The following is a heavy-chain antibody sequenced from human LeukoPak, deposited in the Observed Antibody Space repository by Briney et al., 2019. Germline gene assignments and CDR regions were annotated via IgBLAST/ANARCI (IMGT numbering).Heavy chain of an antibody. J-gene: IGHJ4*02. CDR1: GGSFSGYY. D-gene: IGHD2-15*01. CDR2: INHSGST. V-gene: IGHV4-34*01. CDR3: ARARYCSGGSCYYYYFDY. Sequence: SETLSLTCAVYGGSFSGYYWSWIRQPPGKGLEWIGEINHSGSTNYNPSLKSRVTISVDTSKNQFSLKLSSVTAADTAVYHCARARYCSGGSCYYYYFDYWGQGTLVTVSS.